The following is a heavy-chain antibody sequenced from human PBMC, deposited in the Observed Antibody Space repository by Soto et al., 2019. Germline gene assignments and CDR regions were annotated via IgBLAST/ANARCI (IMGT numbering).Heavy chain of an antibody. CDR1: GGTFSSYS. D-gene: IGHD5-18*01. CDR2: FIPFFATP. CDR3: ASLPEGGSVAMVAGDY. V-gene: IGHV1-69*01. Sequence: QVQLVQSGAEVKKPGSSVKVSCKASGGTFSSYSISWVRQAPGQGLEWMGGFIPFFATPTYAQKFQGRVTFTADESTSIAYMELSSLRLEDTAVYYSASLPEGGSVAMVAGDYWVLGTLVTVSS. J-gene: IGHJ4*02.